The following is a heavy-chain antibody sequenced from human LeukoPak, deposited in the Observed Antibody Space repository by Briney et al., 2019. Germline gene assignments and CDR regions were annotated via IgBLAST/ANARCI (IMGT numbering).Heavy chain of an antibody. CDR2: IKSKTDGGTT. V-gene: IGHV3-15*07. D-gene: IGHD4-17*01. Sequence: PGGSLRLSCAASGFTFSNAWMNWVRQAPGKGLEWVGRIKSKTDGGTTDYAAPVKGRFTISRDDSKNTLYLQMSSLKTEDTAVYYCTPSGDYGDYKSWDWLDPWGQGTLVTVSS. CDR1: GFTFSNAW. CDR3: TPSGDYGDYKSWDWLDP. J-gene: IGHJ5*02.